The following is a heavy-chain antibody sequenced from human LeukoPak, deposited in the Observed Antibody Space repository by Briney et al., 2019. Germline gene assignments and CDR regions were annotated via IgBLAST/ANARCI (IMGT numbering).Heavy chain of an antibody. CDR2: VSHSGNT. CDR1: GDSITSSDHY. CDR3: ARHLYYSASAFWYIDL. J-gene: IGHJ2*01. V-gene: IGHV4-39*01. Sequence: SETLSLTCTLSGDSITSSDHYWVGIRQSPGKGLEWIGSVSHSGNTYYKSSLRSRVTVSLDTSKNEFSLILTSVTAADTAEYYCARHLYYSASAFWYIDLWGRGTLVIVSP. D-gene: IGHD3-10*01.